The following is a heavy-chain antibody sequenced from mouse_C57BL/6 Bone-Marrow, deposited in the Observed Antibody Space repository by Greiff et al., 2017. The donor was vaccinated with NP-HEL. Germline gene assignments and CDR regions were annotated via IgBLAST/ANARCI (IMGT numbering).Heavy chain of an antibody. D-gene: IGHD1-1*01. Sequence: EVKLMESGPELVKPGASVKLSCTASGFNIKSDYMHWVKQRPEQGLEWIGWIYPENGDTEYASKFQGKATITADTSSNTSYLQLSSLTSEDTAVYYCTTCYGSSDYLDYWGQGTTVTVSS. V-gene: IGHV14-4*01. J-gene: IGHJ2*01. CDR2: IYPENGDT. CDR3: TTCYGSSDYLDY. CDR1: GFNIKSDY.